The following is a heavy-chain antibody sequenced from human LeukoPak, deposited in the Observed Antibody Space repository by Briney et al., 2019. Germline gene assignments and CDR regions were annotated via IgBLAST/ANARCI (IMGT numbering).Heavy chain of an antibody. D-gene: IGHD5-24*01. CDR3: AREMATITDYFDY. Sequence: GGSLRLSCAASGFTFSSYSMNWVRQAPGKGLEWVSSISSSSSYIYYTDSVKGRFTISRDNAKNSLYLQMNGLRAEDTAVYYCAREMATITDYFDYWGQGTLVTVSS. CDR2: ISSSSSYI. CDR1: GFTFSSYS. V-gene: IGHV3-21*01. J-gene: IGHJ4*02.